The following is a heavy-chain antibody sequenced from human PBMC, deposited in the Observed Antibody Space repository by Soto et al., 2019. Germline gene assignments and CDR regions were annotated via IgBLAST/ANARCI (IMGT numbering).Heavy chain of an antibody. D-gene: IGHD6-13*01. CDR1: GFTFSSYA. J-gene: IGHJ4*02. Sequence: GGSLRLSCAASGFTFSSYAMHWVRQAPGKGLEWVAVISYDGSNKYYADSVKGRFTISRDNSKNTLYLQMNSLRAEDTAVYYCARAPPLYSSSLWYFDYWGQGTLVTVSS. V-gene: IGHV3-30-3*01. CDR3: ARAPPLYSSSLWYFDY. CDR2: ISYDGSNK.